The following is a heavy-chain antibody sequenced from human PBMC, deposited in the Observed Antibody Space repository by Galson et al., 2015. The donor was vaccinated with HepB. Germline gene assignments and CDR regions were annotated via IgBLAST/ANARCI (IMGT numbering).Heavy chain of an antibody. Sequence: SLRLSCAASGFTFSSYAMHWVRQAPGKGLEYVSAISSNGGSTYYADSVKGRFTISRDNSKNTLYLQMSSLRAEDTAVYYCVSLTPPDSSYYFDYWGQGTLVTVSS. CDR1: GFTFSSYA. V-gene: IGHV3-64D*06. CDR3: VSLTPPDSSYYFDY. J-gene: IGHJ4*02. CDR2: ISSNGGST.